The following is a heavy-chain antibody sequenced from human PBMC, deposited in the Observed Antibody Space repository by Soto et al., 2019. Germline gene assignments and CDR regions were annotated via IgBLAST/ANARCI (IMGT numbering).Heavy chain of an antibody. Sequence: GGSLRLSGEASGFTFSRYSLNWVLQAPGKGLEWVSSISSRGNDISYAKSVEGRFFTSRDNVNNLLYLDMNNLRPEDTDVYYCARMAYWGQGTLVTVSS. J-gene: IGHJ4*02. CDR2: ISSRGNDI. CDR1: GFTFSRYS. V-gene: IGHV3-21*06. CDR3: ARMAY.